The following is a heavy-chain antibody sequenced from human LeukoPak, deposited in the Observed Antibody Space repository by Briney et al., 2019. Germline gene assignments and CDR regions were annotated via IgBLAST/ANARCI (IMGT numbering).Heavy chain of an antibody. J-gene: IGHJ5*02. Sequence: ASVKVSCKASGGTFSSYAISWVRQPPGQGLEWMGGIIPIFGTANYAQKFQGRVTITADESTSTAYMELSSLRSENTAVYYCARVGCSSTSCYLGHWFDPWGQGTLVTVSS. D-gene: IGHD2-2*01. CDR3: ARVGCSSTSCYLGHWFDP. V-gene: IGHV1-69*13. CDR1: GGTFSSYA. CDR2: IIPIFGTA.